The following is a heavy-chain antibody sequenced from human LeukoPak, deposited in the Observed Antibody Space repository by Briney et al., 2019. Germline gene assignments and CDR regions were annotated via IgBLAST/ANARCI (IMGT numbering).Heavy chain of an antibody. Sequence: GGSLRLSCAASGFTFSSYSMNWVRQAPGKGRGRVSYISTGSSSTIYNADSVKGRFTISRDNAKNSLYLQMNSLRAEDTAVYYCAREYSSSSGRAFDIWGQGTMVTVSS. CDR3: AREYSSSSGRAFDI. D-gene: IGHD6-19*01. V-gene: IGHV3-48*01. CDR2: ISTGSSSTI. J-gene: IGHJ3*02. CDR1: GFTFSSYS.